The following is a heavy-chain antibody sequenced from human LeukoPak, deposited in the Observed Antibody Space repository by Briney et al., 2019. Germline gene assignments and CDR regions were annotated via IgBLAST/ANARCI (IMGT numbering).Heavy chain of an antibody. J-gene: IGHJ4*02. V-gene: IGHV3-66*04. CDR1: GFTVSSNY. CDR2: IYSGGST. Sequence: PGGSLRLSCAASGFTVSSNYMSWVRQAPGKGLEWVSVIYSGGSTYYADSVKGRFTISRDNAKNSLYLQMNSLRAEDTAMYYCARLRIAVAGTDYWGQGTLVTVSS. CDR3: ARLRIAVAGTDY. D-gene: IGHD6-19*01.